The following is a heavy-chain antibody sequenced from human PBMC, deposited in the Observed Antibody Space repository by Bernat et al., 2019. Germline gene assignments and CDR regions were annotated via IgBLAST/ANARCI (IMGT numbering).Heavy chain of an antibody. D-gene: IGHD4-23*01. V-gene: IGHV1-69*06. J-gene: IGHJ3*02. CDR1: GGTFSSYA. CDR3: ARRNTVVTDDAFDI. Sequence: QVQLVQSGAEVKKPGSSVKVSCKASGGTFSSYAISWVRQAPGQGLEWMGGIIPIFGTANYAQKFQGRVTITADKSTSTAYMELSSLRSEGTAVYYCARRNTVVTDDAFDIWGQGTMVTVSS. CDR2: IIPIFGTA.